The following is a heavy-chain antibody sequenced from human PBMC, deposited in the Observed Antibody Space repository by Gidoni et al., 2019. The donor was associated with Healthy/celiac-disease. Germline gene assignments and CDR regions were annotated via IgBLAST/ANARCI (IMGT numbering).Heavy chain of an antibody. CDR3: AGAGVLRFLEWLLGDWYFDL. CDR2: ISSSISYI. CDR1: GFTFSSLS. V-gene: IGHV3-21*01. D-gene: IGHD3-3*01. J-gene: IGHJ2*01. Sequence: EVQLVESGGGLVKPGGSLRRFCAASGFTFSSLSRNRVRQAPGRGLGWFSSISSSISYIYYADSVKGRFTISRDNAKNSLYLQMNSLRAEDTAVYYCAGAGVLRFLEWLLGDWYFDLWGRGTLVTVSS.